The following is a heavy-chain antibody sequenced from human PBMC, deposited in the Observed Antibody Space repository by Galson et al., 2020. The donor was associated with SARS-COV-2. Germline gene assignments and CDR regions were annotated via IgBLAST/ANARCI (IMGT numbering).Heavy chain of an antibody. V-gene: IGHV3-20*04. J-gene: IGHJ6*02. CDR1: GFNFDDYG. CDR2: ITWNGGST. D-gene: IGHD2-15*01. Sequence: GGSLRLSCEASGFNFDDYGMSWVRQAPGKGLEWVSGITWNGGSTCYAESVKGRFTVSRDNAKKSLHLQMNSLRAEDTALYYCARGYCSDTICQESDYYYGMDVWGQGTTVTVSS. CDR3: ARGYCSDTICQESDYYYGMDV.